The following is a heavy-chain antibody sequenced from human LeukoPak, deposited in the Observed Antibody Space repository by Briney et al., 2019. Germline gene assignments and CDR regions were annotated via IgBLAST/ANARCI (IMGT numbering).Heavy chain of an antibody. V-gene: IGHV3-30*03. CDR3: ARDGDAGYRGDENYFDY. Sequence: GRSLRLSCAASGFTFSSYGMHWVRQAPGKGLEWVAVISYDGSNKYYADSVKGRFTISRDNSKNTLYLQMNSLRAEDTAVYYCARDGDAGYRGDENYFDYWGQGTLVTVST. CDR2: ISYDGSNK. D-gene: IGHD1-26*01. J-gene: IGHJ4*02. CDR1: GFTFSSYG.